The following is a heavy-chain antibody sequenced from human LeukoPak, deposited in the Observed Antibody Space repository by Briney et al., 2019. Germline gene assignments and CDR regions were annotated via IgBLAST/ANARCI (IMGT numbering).Heavy chain of an antibody. V-gene: IGHV3-23*01. Sequence: GGSLRLSCAASGFTFSSYAMSWVRQAPGKGLEWVSAISGSGGSTYYADSVKGRFTISRDNSKNTLYLQMNSLRAEDTAVYYCAQNTRSGYYYYYFDYWGQGTLVTVSS. CDR2: ISGSGGST. D-gene: IGHD3-22*01. J-gene: IGHJ4*02. CDR3: AQNTRSGYYYYYFDY. CDR1: GFTFSSYA.